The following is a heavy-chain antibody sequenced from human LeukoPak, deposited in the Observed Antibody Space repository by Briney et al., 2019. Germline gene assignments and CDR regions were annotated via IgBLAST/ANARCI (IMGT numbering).Heavy chain of an antibody. CDR1: GFTFSNHW. J-gene: IGHJ4*02. CDR3: ARHLLNWNQQYDF. D-gene: IGHD1-20*01. Sequence: GGSLRLSCAASGFTFSNHWMNWVRQAPGKGLEWVATIKYDGSDKYYVDSAKGRFTISRDNAKNSLFLQMNSLRAEDTAVYYCARHLLNWNQQYDFWGQGTLVTVSS. CDR2: IKYDGSDK. V-gene: IGHV3-7*01.